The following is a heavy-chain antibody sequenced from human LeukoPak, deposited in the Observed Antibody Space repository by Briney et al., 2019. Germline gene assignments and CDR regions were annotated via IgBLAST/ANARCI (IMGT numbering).Heavy chain of an antibody. J-gene: IGHJ4*02. CDR1: GGSITNYY. CDR3: ARQYCSSTSCYTRFDY. Sequence: PSETLSLTCTVSGGSITNYYWSWIRQPPGKGLEWIGSIYYSGNTNYNPSLKSRVTISVDTSKNQFSLKLTSVTAADTAVYYCARQYCSSTSCYTRFDYWGQGTLVTVSS. D-gene: IGHD2-2*02. V-gene: IGHV4-59*01. CDR2: IYYSGNT.